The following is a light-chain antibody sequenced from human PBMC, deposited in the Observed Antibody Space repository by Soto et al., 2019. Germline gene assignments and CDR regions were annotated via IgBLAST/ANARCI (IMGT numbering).Light chain of an antibody. Sequence: QSVLTQPASVSGSPGQSITISCAGTSSDVGGYNYVSWYQQHPGKAPKLIIYGVSNRPSGISNRFSGSKSGNTASLTISGLQAEDEADYYCSSYTSRISVVFGGGTKLTVL. CDR2: GVS. V-gene: IGLV2-14*01. CDR3: SSYTSRISVV. CDR1: SSDVGGYNY. J-gene: IGLJ2*01.